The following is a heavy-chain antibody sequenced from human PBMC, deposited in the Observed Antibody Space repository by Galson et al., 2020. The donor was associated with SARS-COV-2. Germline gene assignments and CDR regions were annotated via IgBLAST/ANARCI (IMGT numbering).Heavy chain of an antibody. D-gene: IGHD2-15*01. V-gene: IGHV3-21*06. CDR3: AKTFGCGCSCYYFDH. CDR2: LSSGGRYI. Sequence: TGGSLRLSCVISGLTFNQYSVSWVRQAPGKGLEWVSSLSSGGRYIHYADSVKGRFTISRDNANNSLCLQMDSVRAEDTAVYYCAKTFGCGCSCYYFDHCGQGTLVTVSA. CDR1: GLTFNQYS. J-gene: IGHJ4*02.